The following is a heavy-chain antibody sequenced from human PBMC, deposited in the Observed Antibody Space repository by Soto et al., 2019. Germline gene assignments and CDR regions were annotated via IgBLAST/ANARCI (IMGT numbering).Heavy chain of an antibody. CDR1: GVTFSNAW. V-gene: IGHV3-15*01. D-gene: IGHD5-12*01. CDR3: TVEYSGYVPLFDY. CDR2: IKSKTDGGTT. J-gene: IGHJ4*02. Sequence: GGSLRLSCAASGVTFSNAWMSLVRQAPGKGLEWVGRIKSKTDGGTTDYAAPVKGRFTISRDDSKNTLYLQMNSLKTEDTAVYYCTVEYSGYVPLFDYWGQGTLVTVSS.